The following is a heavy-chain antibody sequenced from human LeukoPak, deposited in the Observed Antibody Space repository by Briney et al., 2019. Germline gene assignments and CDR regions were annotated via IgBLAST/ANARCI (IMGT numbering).Heavy chain of an antibody. V-gene: IGHV3-23*01. CDR1: GFTFSSYA. CDR3: AKGFYSSGWYFDY. J-gene: IGHJ4*02. Sequence: GGSLRLSCAASGFTFSSYAMSWVRQAPGKGLEWVSTILRSGGSTYYADSEKGRFTISRDNSKNTLYLQMNSLRAEETAIYYCAKGFYSSGWYFDYWGQGTLVIVSS. D-gene: IGHD6-19*01. CDR2: ILRSGGST.